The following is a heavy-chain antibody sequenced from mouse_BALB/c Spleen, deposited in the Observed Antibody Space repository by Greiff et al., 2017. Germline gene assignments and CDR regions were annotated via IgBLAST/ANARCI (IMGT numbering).Heavy chain of an antibody. J-gene: IGHJ4*01. V-gene: IGHV5-6-3*01. CDR3: ARGGYLDAMDD. D-gene: IGHD2-2*01. CDR2: INSNGGST. CDR1: GFTFSSYG. Sequence: EVKLVESGGGLVQPGGSLKLSCAASGFTFSSYGMSWVRQTPDKRLELVATINSNGGSTYYPDSVKGRFTISRDNAKNTLYLQMSSLKSEDTAMYDCARGGYLDAMDDWGQGTSVTVSS.